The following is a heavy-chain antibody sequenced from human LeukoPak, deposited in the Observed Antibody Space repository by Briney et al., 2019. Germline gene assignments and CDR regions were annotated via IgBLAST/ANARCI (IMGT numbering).Heavy chain of an antibody. CDR2: ISYDGSNK. Sequence: GGSLRLSCAASGFTFSSYGMHWVRQAPGKGLEWVAVISYDGSNKYYADSVKGRFTISRDNSKNTLYLQMNSLRAEDTAVYYCAKEKEMATQLFDYWGQGPLVTVSS. D-gene: IGHD5-24*01. V-gene: IGHV3-30*18. J-gene: IGHJ4*02. CDR3: AKEKEMATQLFDY. CDR1: GFTFSSYG.